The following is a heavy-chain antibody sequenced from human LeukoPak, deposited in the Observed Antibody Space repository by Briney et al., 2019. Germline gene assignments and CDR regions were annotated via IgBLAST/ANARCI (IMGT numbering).Heavy chain of an antibody. Sequence: SETLSLTCTVSGGSISSGGYYWSWIRHHPGKGLEWIGYIYYSGSTYYNPSLKSRVTISVDTSKNQFSLKLSSVTAADTAVYFCARRGMATINNYYYYYMDVWGKGTTVTVSS. D-gene: IGHD5-24*01. CDR3: ARRGMATINNYYYYYMDV. V-gene: IGHV4-31*03. CDR2: IYYSGST. J-gene: IGHJ6*03. CDR1: GGSISSGGYY.